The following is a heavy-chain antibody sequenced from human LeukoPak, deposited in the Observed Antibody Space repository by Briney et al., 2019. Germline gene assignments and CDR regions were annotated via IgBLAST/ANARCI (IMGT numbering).Heavy chain of an antibody. CDR1: GVTFSSYA. CDR3: AITGLQGDAFDI. CDR2: IIRIFGTA. D-gene: IGHD4-11*01. Sequence: AASVKVSCTASGVTFSSYAISWVRQAPGQGLEWMGGIIRIFGTANYAQNFQGRVTITADKSTSTAYLELSSLRSEDTAVYYCAITGLQGDAFDIWGQGTMVTVSS. J-gene: IGHJ3*02. V-gene: IGHV1-69*06.